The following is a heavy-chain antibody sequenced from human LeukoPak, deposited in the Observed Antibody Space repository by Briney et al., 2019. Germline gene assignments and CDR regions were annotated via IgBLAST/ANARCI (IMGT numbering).Heavy chain of an antibody. CDR1: GFIVSSYG. CDR3: SRDSLSSCGGDCYSGLDV. Sequence: PGGSLRLSCVASGFIVSSYGLHWVRQAPGKGLEWVAVISSNGNDKYYGDSVKGRFTISRDNAERTLYLQMSSLRVEDTAVYYCSRDSLSSCGGDCYSGLDVWGQGTTVTVSS. D-gene: IGHD2-21*02. J-gene: IGHJ6*02. CDR2: ISSNGNDK. V-gene: IGHV3-30*03.